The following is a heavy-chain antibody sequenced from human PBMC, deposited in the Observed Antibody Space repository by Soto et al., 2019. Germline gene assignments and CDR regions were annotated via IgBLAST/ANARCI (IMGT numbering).Heavy chain of an antibody. J-gene: IGHJ4*02. Sequence: QITLKESGPTLVKTTQTLTLTCTFSGFSLSTSGMGVGWIRQPPGKALECLALIYWDDDKRYSPSLKRRLTSTKDTTKHKVVLTMTNMDSVDTATYYWARFSSARAFAYWGQGTPVPVSS. CDR2: IYWDDDK. D-gene: IGHD6-25*01. CDR3: ARFSSARAFAY. CDR1: GFSLSTSGMG. V-gene: IGHV2-5*02.